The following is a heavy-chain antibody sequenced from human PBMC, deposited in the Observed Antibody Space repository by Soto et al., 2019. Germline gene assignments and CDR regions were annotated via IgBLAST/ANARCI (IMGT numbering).Heavy chain of an antibody. V-gene: IGHV3-23*01. CDR2: ISRSGRGSA. Sequence: EVPLLESGGALVQPGGSLRLSCAASGFTFNSYVMTWVRQAPGEGLEWVSSISRSGRGSADYADSVKGRFTSSRDTSVTTLFLQMINLRDEATALYYCARGRYLDSSDYWVANLPFDHWGLGTLVTVSS. D-gene: IGHD3-22*01. J-gene: IGHJ4*02. CDR1: GFTFNSYV. CDR3: ARGRYLDSSDYWVANLPFDH.